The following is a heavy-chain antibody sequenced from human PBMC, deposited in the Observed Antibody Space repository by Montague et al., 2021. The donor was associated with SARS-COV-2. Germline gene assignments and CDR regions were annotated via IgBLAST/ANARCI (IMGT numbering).Heavy chain of an antibody. CDR3: ARNSDS. CDR2: INTDGSTS. CDR1: GFTFSSYW. J-gene: IGHJ4*02. V-gene: IGHV3-74*01. Sequence: SLRLSCAASGFTFSSYWMHSVRQAPVKGLVWVSRINTDGSTSTYADSVKGRFTVSRDNAKNTLYLQMSSLRAEDTAVYYCARNSDSWGQGTLVTVSS.